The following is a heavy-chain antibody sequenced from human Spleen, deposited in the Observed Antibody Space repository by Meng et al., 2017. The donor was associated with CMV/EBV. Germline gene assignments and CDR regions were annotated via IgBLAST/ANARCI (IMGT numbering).Heavy chain of an antibody. D-gene: IGHD3-3*01. Sequence: ASVKVSCKASGYTFTGYYLHWVRQAPGQGLEWMGWINPNSGDTKYAQKFQDIVTMTRDTSISTVHMELSRLTSDDTAVYYCARGSASGYDSRSAYYISDYFDSWGQGTLVTVSS. CDR2: INPNSGDT. CDR1: GYTFTGYY. J-gene: IGHJ4*02. V-gene: IGHV1-2*02. CDR3: ARGSASGYDSRSAYYISDYFDS.